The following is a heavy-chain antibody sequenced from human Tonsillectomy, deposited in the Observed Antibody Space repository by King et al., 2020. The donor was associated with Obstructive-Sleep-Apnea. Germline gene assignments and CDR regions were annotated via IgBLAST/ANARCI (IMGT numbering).Heavy chain of an antibody. V-gene: IGHV3-48*04. Sequence: VQLVESGGGLVQPGGSLRLSCAASGFTFSSYSMNWVRQAPGKGLEWGSYISISSRTIYYADSVKGRFTISRDNAKNSLYLQMNSLRAEDTAVYYCARDSGNWGQGTLVTVSS. CDR1: GFTFSSYS. J-gene: IGHJ4*02. CDR3: ARDSGN. CDR2: ISISSRTI. D-gene: IGHD1-1*01.